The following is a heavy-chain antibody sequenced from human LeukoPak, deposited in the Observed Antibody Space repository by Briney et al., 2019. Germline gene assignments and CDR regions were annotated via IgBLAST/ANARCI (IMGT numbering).Heavy chain of an antibody. Sequence: GGSLRLSCAASGFTFDDYGMSWVRQAPGKGLEWVSYISSSGSTIYYADSVKGRFTISRDNAKNSLYLQMNSLRAEDTAVYYCARYHDFWSGYGIFDYWGQGTLVTVSS. V-gene: IGHV3-48*03. J-gene: IGHJ4*02. CDR2: ISSSGSTI. D-gene: IGHD3-3*01. CDR3: ARYHDFWSGYGIFDY. CDR1: GFTFDDYG.